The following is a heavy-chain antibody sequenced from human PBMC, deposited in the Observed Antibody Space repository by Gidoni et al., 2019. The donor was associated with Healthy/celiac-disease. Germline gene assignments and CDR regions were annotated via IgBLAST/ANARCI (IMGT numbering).Heavy chain of an antibody. J-gene: IGHJ6*02. D-gene: IGHD2-2*01. CDR1: GGTFSSYS. Sequence: QVQLVQSGAEVKKPWSSVKVSCKASGGTFSSYSLHWVRQAPRQGLEWMGGIIPIFGTANYAQKFQGRVTITADKSTGTAYMELSSLRSEDTAVYYCASVRGGYCSSTSCYVASSVYYYYGMDVWGQGTTVTVSS. CDR3: ASVRGGYCSSTSCYVASSVYYYYGMDV. CDR2: IIPIFGTA. V-gene: IGHV1-69*06.